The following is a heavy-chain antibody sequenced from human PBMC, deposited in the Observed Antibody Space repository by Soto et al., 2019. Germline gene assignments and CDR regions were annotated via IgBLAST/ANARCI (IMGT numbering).Heavy chain of an antibody. V-gene: IGHV4-61*01. CDR3: ARRWGRTFDY. CDR2: IYYSGST. CDR1: SASLSSSTYY. D-gene: IGHD7-27*01. J-gene: IGHJ4*02. Sequence: PSETLSLTSSVSSASLSSSTYYWSWIRQPPGKGLEWIGYIYYSGSTNYNPSLKSRVTISVDTSKNQFSLKLSSVTAADTAVYYCARRWGRTFDYWGQGTLVTVSS.